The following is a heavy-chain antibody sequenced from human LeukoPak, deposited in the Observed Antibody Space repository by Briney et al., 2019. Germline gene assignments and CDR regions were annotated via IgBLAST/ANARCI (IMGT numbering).Heavy chain of an antibody. V-gene: IGHV3-33*01. J-gene: IGHJ4*02. Sequence: PGGSLRLSCAASGFTFSSYGMHWVRQAPGKGLEWVAVIWYDGSNKYYADSVKGRFTISRDNSKNTLYLQMNSLRAEDTAVYYCARDAHDSSFDYWGREPWSPSPQ. CDR3: ARDAHDSSFDY. CDR1: GFTFSSYG. CDR2: IWYDGSNK. D-gene: IGHD3-22*01.